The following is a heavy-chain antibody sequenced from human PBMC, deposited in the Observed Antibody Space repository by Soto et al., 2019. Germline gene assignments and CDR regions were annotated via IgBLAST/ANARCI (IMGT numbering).Heavy chain of an antibody. CDR1: GFTFSSYG. Sequence: QVQLVESGGGVVQPGRSLRLSCAASGFTFSSYGMHWVRQAPGKGLEWVAVISYDGSNKYYADYVKGRCTISRDNSKNTLYLQMNSLRAEDTAVYYCAKAGIISGLWFGELNYWGQGTLVTVSS. V-gene: IGHV3-30*18. CDR3: AKAGIISGLWFGELNY. J-gene: IGHJ4*02. D-gene: IGHD3-10*01. CDR2: ISYDGSNK.